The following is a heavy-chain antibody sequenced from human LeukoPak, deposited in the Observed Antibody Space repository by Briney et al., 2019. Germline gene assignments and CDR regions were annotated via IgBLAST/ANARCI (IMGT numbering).Heavy chain of an antibody. J-gene: IGHJ4*02. D-gene: IGHD2-8*01. CDR2: INHSGST. CDR3: ARSPTVYYDYDY. CDR1: GGSFSGYY. V-gene: IGHV4-34*01. Sequence: SETLSLTCAVYGGSFSGYYWSWIRQPPGKGLEWIGEINHSGSTNYNPSLKSRVTISVDTSKNQFSLKLSSVTAADTAVYYCARSPTVYYDYDYWGQGTLVTVSS.